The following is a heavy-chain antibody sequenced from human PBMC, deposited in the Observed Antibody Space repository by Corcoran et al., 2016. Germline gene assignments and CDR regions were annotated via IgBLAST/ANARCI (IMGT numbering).Heavy chain of an antibody. J-gene: IGHJ4*02. CDR3: ARDQYYYDSSGYYHTGDY. D-gene: IGHD3-22*01. V-gene: IGHV4-39*07. CDR2: IYYRGSP. CDR1: GGSISSSSYY. Sequence: QLQLPESGPGLVKPSETLSLTCTVSGGSISSSSYYWGWIRQPPGTGLEWIGSIYYRGSPYYNPSLTSRVTISVDTSKNQFSLTLSSVTAADTAVYYCARDQYYYDSSGYYHTGDYWGQGTLFTVSS.